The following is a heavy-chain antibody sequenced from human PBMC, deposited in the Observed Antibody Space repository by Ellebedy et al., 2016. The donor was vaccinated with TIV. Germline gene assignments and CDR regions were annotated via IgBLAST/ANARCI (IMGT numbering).Heavy chain of an antibody. D-gene: IGHD4-11*01. CDR3: AREKHFVTTWDDPSFGWFDP. V-gene: IGHV1-69*13. J-gene: IGHJ5*02. CDR1: RGTFSSYA. CDR2: IIPIFGTA. Sequence: SVKVSXKASRGTFSSYAISWVRQAPGQGLEWMGVIIPIFGTANYAQKFQGRVTITADESTSTAYMELSSLRSEDTAVYYCAREKHFVTTWDDPSFGWFDPWGQGTLVAVSS.